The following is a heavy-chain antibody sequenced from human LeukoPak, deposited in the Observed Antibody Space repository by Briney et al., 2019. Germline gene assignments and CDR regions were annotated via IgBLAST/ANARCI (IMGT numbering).Heavy chain of an antibody. J-gene: IGHJ4*02. V-gene: IGHV3-23*01. CDR2: ISGSGGST. Sequence: QAGGALILACAASGFTFISYAMSWVRQAPGKGLGWVSAISGSGGSTYYADSVKGRFTISRDNSKNTLCLQMNSLRAEDTAVYYCAKVQHPVLWYFDYWGQGTLVTVSS. CDR1: GFTFISYA. CDR3: AKVQHPVLWYFDY. D-gene: IGHD2-21*01.